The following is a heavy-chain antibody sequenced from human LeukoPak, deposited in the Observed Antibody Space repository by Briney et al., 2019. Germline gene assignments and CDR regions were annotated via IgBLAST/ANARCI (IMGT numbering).Heavy chain of an antibody. CDR2: IYYSGST. Sequence: SETLSLTCTVSGGSISSYYWSWIRQPPGKGPEWIGYIYYSGSTNYNPSLKSRVTISVDTSKNQFSLKLSSVTAADTAVYYCARGLVATSHLDYWGQGTLVTVSS. J-gene: IGHJ4*02. CDR3: ARGLVATSHLDY. CDR1: GGSISSYY. D-gene: IGHD5-12*01. V-gene: IGHV4-59*01.